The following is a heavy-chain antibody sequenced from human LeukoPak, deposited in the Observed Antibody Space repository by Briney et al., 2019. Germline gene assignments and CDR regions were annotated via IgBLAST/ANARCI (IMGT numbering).Heavy chain of an antibody. V-gene: IGHV3-21*01. CDR3: ARDTSPGGYCTNGVCRIYGSGSYYGFDY. Sequence: GGSLRLSCAASGFTFSSYGMSWVRQAPGKGLEWVSSISSSSSYIYYADSVKGRFTISRDNAKNSLYLQMNSLRAEDTAVYYCARDTSPGGYCTNGVCRIYGSGSYYGFDYWGQGTLVTVSS. CDR1: GFTFSSYG. D-gene: IGHD2-8*01. CDR2: ISSSSSYI. J-gene: IGHJ4*02.